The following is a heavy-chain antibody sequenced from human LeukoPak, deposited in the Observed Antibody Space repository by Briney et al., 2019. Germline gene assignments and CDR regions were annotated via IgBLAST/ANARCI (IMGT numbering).Heavy chain of an antibody. V-gene: IGHV4-4*07. J-gene: IGHJ4*02. D-gene: IGHD1-26*01. CDR1: GGSIGSYY. Sequence: PSETLSLTCSVSGGSIGSYYWSWLRQPAGKGLEWIGRIYSSGITNYNPSLKSRVTMSVDTSKNQFSLKLNSVTAADTAFYYCARVRSGSYYFDYWGQGTLVTVSS. CDR3: ARVRSGSYYFDY. CDR2: IYSSGIT.